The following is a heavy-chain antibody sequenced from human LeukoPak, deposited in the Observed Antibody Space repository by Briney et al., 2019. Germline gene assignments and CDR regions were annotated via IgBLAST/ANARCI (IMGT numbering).Heavy chain of an antibody. CDR2: TYYSGIT. CDR3: ARSSSSSSWYFDY. CDR1: GGSLSSYY. V-gene: IGHV4-59*08. Sequence: PSETLSLTCTVSGGSLSSYYWSWIRQPPGKGLEWIGYTYYSGITNYNPSLKSRVTISVDTSKNQFSLKLSSVTAADTAVYYCARSSSSSSWYFDYWGQGTLVTVSS. J-gene: IGHJ4*02. D-gene: IGHD6-13*01.